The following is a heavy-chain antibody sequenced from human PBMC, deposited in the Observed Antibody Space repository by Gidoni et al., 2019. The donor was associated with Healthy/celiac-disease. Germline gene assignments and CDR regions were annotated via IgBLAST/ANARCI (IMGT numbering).Heavy chain of an antibody. D-gene: IGHD5-12*01. Sequence: QVQLVESGGGGVKPGRSLRLSCAASGFPFSSDAMHWVGQAPGKGLEWVAVISYDGSNKYSADSVKGRFTISRDNSKNTLYLKMNSLRAEDTAVYYCARGGRGDGYRGIFDYWGQGTLVTVSS. V-gene: IGHV3-30-3*01. CDR2: ISYDGSNK. CDR3: ARGGRGDGYRGIFDY. J-gene: IGHJ4*02. CDR1: GFPFSSDA.